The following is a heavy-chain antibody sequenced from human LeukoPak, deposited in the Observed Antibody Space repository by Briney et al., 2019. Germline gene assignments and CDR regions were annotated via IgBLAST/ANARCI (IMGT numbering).Heavy chain of an antibody. J-gene: IGHJ3*02. CDR1: GFTFSRYS. CDR2: ITSSSSYI. V-gene: IGHV3-21*01. Sequence: PGGSLRLSCAASGFTFSRYSMNWVRQAPGKGLEWVSSITSSSSYIYYADSVKGRFTISRDNAKNTLYLQMNSLRAEDTAVYYCAREDTVQGFDIWGQGTMVTASS. CDR3: AREDTVQGFDI. D-gene: IGHD3-10*01.